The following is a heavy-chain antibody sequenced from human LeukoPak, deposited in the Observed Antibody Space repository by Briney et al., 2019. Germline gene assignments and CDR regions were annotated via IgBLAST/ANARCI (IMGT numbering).Heavy chain of an antibody. Sequence: SETLSLTCAVYSGSFSGYYWSWIRQPPGKGLEWIGEINRSGSTNYNPSLKSRVTISVDTSKNQFSLKLNSMTAADTAVYYCARGYSSGADWFDPWGQGTLVTVSS. D-gene: IGHD6-19*01. CDR3: ARGYSSGADWFDP. CDR2: INRSGST. V-gene: IGHV4-34*01. J-gene: IGHJ5*02. CDR1: SGSFSGYY.